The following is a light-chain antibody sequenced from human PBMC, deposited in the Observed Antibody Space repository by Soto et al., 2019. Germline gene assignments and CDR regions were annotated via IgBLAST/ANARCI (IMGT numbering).Light chain of an antibody. CDR2: RNN. Sequence: QSVLTQPPSASGTPGQRVTISCSGSSSNIGSNYVYWYQQLPGTAPKLLIYRNNQRPSGVPDRFSGSKSGTSASLAISGLRSEDEADYYCEAWDDSLVVFGGGTKLTVL. CDR1: SSNIGSNY. J-gene: IGLJ2*01. V-gene: IGLV1-47*01. CDR3: EAWDDSLVV.